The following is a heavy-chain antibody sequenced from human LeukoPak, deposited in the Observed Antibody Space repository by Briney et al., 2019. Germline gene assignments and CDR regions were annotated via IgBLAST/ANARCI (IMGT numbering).Heavy chain of an antibody. V-gene: IGHV3-7*01. Sequence: GGSLRLSCAASGFTFSSYWMSWVRQAPGKGVEWVANIKQDGSEKYYVDSVKGRFTISRDNAKNSLYLQMNSLRAEDTAVYYCARWESPAAGTNFDYWGQGTLVTVSS. CDR1: GFTFSSYW. CDR2: IKQDGSEK. J-gene: IGHJ4*02. D-gene: IGHD6-13*01. CDR3: ARWESPAAGTNFDY.